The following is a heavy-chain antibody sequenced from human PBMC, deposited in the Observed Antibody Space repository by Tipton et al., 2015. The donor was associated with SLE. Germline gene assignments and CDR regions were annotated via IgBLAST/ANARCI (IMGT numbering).Heavy chain of an antibody. CDR1: GGSISSHY. CDR3: ARQGTGLSYD. D-gene: IGHD1-1*01. Sequence: GLVKPSETLSLTCIVSGGSISSHYWSWIRQPPGKGLEWIGYIYHSGTTYYNPSLNSRVSISLDRSKNQFSLKLNSVTAADTAVYYCARQGTGLSYDWGQGTLVTVSS. CDR2: IYHSGTT. J-gene: IGHJ4*02. V-gene: IGHV4-59*08.